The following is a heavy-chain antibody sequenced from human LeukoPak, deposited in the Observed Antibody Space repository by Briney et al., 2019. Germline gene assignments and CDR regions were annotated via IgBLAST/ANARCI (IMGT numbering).Heavy chain of an antibody. V-gene: IGHV3-30*04. CDR1: GFTFSSYA. J-gene: IGHJ4*02. CDR3: ARDWYYYDSSGYFQNY. CDR2: ISYDGSNK. D-gene: IGHD3-22*01. Sequence: GGSLRLSCAASGFTFSSYAMHWVRRAPGKGLEWVAVISYDGSNKYYADSVKGRFTISRDNAKNSLYLQMNSLRAEDTAVYYCARDWYYYDSSGYFQNYWGQGTLVTVSP.